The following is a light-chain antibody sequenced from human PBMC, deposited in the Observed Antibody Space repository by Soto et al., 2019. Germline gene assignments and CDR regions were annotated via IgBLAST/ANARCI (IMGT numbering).Light chain of an antibody. J-gene: IGKJ2*01. CDR1: QSVSRSY. Sequence: EIVLTQSPGTLSLSPGDRATLSCRASQSVSRSYLAWYHHKPGQAPRLLIYGASSRVTGIPDRFSGSGSGTDFTLTISRLEPEDFAVYYCQQYGSSPPYTFGQGTKLEIK. CDR3: QQYGSSPPYT. V-gene: IGKV3-20*01. CDR2: GAS.